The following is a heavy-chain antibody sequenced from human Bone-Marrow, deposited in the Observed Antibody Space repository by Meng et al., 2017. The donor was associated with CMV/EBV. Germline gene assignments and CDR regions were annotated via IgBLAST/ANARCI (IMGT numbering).Heavy chain of an antibody. V-gene: IGHV3-48*04. Sequence: GGSLRLSCAASGFTFSSYSMNWVRQAPGKGLEWVSYISSSSTIYYADSVKGRFTISRDNAKKSLYLQMNSLRAEDTAVYYCAKGTEQRDYDFWSGFSQYYYYGMDVWGQGTTVTFSS. CDR3: AKGTEQRDYDFWSGFSQYYYYGMDV. J-gene: IGHJ6*02. CDR2: ISSSSTI. D-gene: IGHD3-3*01. CDR1: GFTFSSYS.